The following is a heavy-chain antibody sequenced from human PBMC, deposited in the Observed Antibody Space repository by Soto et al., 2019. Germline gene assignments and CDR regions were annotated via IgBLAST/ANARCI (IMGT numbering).Heavy chain of an antibody. J-gene: IGHJ4*01. CDR2: ISSKGGST. CDR3: VKDRLAGVFDF. Sequence: GGSLRLSCSASGFTFSSYVMRWVRQAPGKGLEYVSAISSKGGSTYYADSVKGRFTIFRDNSKNTLYLQMSSLRTEDMVVYYCVKDRLAGVFDFWGQGSLVTVSS. CDR1: GFTFSSYV. V-gene: IGHV3-64D*08. D-gene: IGHD3-16*01.